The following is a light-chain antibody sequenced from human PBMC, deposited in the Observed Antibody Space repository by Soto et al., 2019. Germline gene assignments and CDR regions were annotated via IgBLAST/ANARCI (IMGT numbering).Light chain of an antibody. V-gene: IGKV1-5*01. Sequence: DIQMPQSPSTLSASVGDRVTITCLARQTINNKVAWYKKKPGKALKLLIYYVYTLESGVPSRFSGRGSGTEFTLAIGGPQPDDFAKYYCEQYYTYFTYAFGQGANLDIK. CDR1: QTINNK. CDR3: EQYYTYFTYA. CDR2: YVY. J-gene: IGKJ2*01.